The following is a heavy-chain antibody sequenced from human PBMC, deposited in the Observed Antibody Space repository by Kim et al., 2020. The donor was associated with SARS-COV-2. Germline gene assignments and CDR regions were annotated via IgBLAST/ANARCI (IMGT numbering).Heavy chain of an antibody. V-gene: IGHV7-4-1*02. Sequence: ASVKVSCKASGYKFTKFSLNWVRQAPGQGLEWMGWISTNTGKPTYAQDFTGHFVFSLNTSASTAYLEITSLKAVDSGIYFCARGPPIDGSSPYFPYLGQGTRVTVSS. D-gene: IGHD3-10*01. J-gene: IGHJ4*02. CDR2: ISTNTGKP. CDR1: GYKFTKFS. CDR3: ARGPPIDGSSPYFPY.